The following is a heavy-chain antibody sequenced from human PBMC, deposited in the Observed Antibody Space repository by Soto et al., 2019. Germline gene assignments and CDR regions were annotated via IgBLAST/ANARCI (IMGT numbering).Heavy chain of an antibody. V-gene: IGHV3-64D*06. Sequence: PGGSLRLSCSVFGFTFSSYAMDWVRQAPGKGLQYVSSISSNGVSTYYADSVKGRFTISRDNSKNTLYLQMSSLRVEDTAVYYCVKDRYVDYWGQGSLVNVSS. J-gene: IGHJ4*02. CDR3: VKDRYVDY. CDR1: GFTFSSYA. CDR2: ISSNGVST.